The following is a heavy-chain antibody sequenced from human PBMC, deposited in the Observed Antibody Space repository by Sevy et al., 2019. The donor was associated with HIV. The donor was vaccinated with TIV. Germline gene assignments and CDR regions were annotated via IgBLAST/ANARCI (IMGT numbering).Heavy chain of an antibody. CDR3: AKDLRVVIPAAMQPADL. V-gene: IGHV3-30*02. D-gene: IGHD2-2*01. CDR2: INFDGSDT. J-gene: IGHJ5*02. Sequence: GGSLRLSCVASKFPFRSNGFHWVRQPPGKGLEWLSYINFDGSDTNYADSVKGRFTVSRDNSKNTLYLQMNSLRAEDTAVYYCAKDLRVVIPAAMQPADLWGQGTLVAVSS. CDR1: KFPFRSNG.